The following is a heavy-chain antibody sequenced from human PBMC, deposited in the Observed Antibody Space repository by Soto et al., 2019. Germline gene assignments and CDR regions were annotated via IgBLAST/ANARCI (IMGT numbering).Heavy chain of an antibody. D-gene: IGHD2-2*01. Sequence: SETLSLTCTVSGGSISSGDYYWSWIRQPPGKGLEWIGYIYYSGSTYYNPSLKSRVTISVDTSKNQFSLKLSSVTAADTAVYYCARVVPAAPGVDYWGQGTLVTVSS. CDR3: ARVVPAAPGVDY. CDR2: IYYSGST. V-gene: IGHV4-30-4*01. J-gene: IGHJ4*02. CDR1: GGSISSGDYY.